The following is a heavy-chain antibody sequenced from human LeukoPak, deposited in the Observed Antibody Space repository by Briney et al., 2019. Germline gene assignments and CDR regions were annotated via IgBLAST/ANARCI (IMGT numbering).Heavy chain of an antibody. V-gene: IGHV1-2*02. D-gene: IGHD1-26*01. J-gene: IGHJ4*02. Sequence: ASVKVSCKASGYTFTGYYMHWVRQAPGQGLEWMGWINPNSGGTNYAQKFQGRVTMTRDTSISTAYMELSRLRSDDTAVYYCARAGASYYPIAYFDYWGQGTLVTVSS. CDR3: ARAGASYYPIAYFDY. CDR2: INPNSGGT. CDR1: GYTFTGYY.